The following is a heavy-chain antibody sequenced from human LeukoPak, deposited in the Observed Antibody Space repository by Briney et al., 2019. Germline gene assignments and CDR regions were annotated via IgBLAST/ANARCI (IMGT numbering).Heavy chain of an antibody. CDR3: AKAEPTIAAAGTGYFQH. J-gene: IGHJ1*01. CDR1: VFTFSSNA. Sequence: GGSLRLSCAASVFTFSSNAMSWVREAPGKGLGWVSAISGMVGGRYYADSVKGRFPISKDNSKNTLYLQMNSLRAEDTAVYYCAKAEPTIAAAGTGYFQHWGQGTLVTVPS. D-gene: IGHD6-13*01. V-gene: IGHV3-23*01. CDR2: ISGMVGGR.